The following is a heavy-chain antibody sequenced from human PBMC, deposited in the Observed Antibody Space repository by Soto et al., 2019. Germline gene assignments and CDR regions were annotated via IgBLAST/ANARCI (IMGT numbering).Heavy chain of an antibody. D-gene: IGHD1-1*01. CDR2: ISYDGSNK. CDR3: ARDRSWNDVNDY. J-gene: IGHJ4*02. V-gene: IGHV3-30-3*01. CDR1: GFTFSSYA. Sequence: QVQLVESGGGVVQPGRSLRLSCAASGFTFSSYAMHWVRQAPGKGLEWVAVISYDGSNKYYADSVKGRFTISRDNSKNTLYLQMNSLRAEDTAVYYCARDRSWNDVNDYWCQGTLVTVSS.